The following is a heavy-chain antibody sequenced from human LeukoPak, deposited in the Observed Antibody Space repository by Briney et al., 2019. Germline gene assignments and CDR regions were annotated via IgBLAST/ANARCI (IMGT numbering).Heavy chain of an antibody. Sequence: ASVKISCKASGYTFTGSYVNWVRHAPGQGLEWMGWINPHSGGINYAQNFQGRVTMTRDTSISTAYMELSRLRSDDTAVYYCARDVGCFDYWGQGTLVTVSS. V-gene: IGHV1-2*02. D-gene: IGHD1-26*01. CDR2: INPHSGGI. J-gene: IGHJ4*02. CDR1: GYTFTGSY. CDR3: ARDVGCFDY.